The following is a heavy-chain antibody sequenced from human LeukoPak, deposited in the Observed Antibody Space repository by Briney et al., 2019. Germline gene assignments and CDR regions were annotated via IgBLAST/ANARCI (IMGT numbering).Heavy chain of an antibody. Sequence: KSSETLSLTCTVSGGSISSYYWSWIRQPPGKGLEWIGYIYYSRSTNYKPSLKSRVTISVDTSKNQFSLKLSSVTAADTAVYYCARGGYYGSGNDFRFDPWGQGTLVTVSS. CDR3: ARGGYYGSGNDFRFDP. CDR1: GGSISSYY. D-gene: IGHD3-10*01. J-gene: IGHJ5*02. CDR2: IYYSRST. V-gene: IGHV4-59*01.